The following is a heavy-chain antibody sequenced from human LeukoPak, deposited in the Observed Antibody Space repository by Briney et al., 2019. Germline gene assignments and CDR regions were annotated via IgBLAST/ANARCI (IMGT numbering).Heavy chain of an antibody. CDR3: TTDEAVAYDFWSGYSSFDY. Sequence: GSLRLSCAASGFTFSNAWMSWVRQAPGKGLEWVGRIKSKTGGGTTDYAAPVKGRFTIPRDDSKNTLYLQMNSLKTEDTAVYYCTTDEAVAYDFWSGYSSFDYWGQGTLVTVSS. D-gene: IGHD3-3*01. J-gene: IGHJ4*02. CDR2: IKSKTGGGTT. CDR1: GFTFSNAW. V-gene: IGHV3-15*01.